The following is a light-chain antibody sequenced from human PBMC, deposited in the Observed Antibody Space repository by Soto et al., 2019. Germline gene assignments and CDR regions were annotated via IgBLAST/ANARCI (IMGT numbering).Light chain of an antibody. V-gene: IGKV3-11*01. CDR1: QSVNSY. CDR2: DAS. J-gene: IGKJ2*01. CDR3: QQRTNWLMYT. Sequence: EFVLTQSPATLSLSRGERATLSCRASQSVNSYLAWYQQKPGQAPRLLIYDASNRATGVPARFSGSGSGTDFTLTISSLEPEDFAVYYCQQRTNWLMYTFGQGTKLEIK.